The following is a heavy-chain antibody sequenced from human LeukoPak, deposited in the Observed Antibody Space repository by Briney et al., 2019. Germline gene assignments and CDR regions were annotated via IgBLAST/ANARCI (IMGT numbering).Heavy chain of an antibody. V-gene: IGHV3-30*18. CDR2: ISYDRSNK. D-gene: IGHD4-23*01. J-gene: IGHJ4*02. CDR1: GFTFSSYG. Sequence: GGSLRLSCAASGFTFSSYGMHWVRQAPGKGLEWVAVISYDRSNKYYADSVKGRFTISRDNSKNTLYLQMNSLRAEDTAVYYCAKTKGTTVVTSFDYWGQGTLVTVSS. CDR3: AKTKGTTVVTSFDY.